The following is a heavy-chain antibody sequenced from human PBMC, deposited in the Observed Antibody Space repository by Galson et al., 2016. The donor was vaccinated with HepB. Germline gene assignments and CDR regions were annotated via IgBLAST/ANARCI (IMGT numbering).Heavy chain of an antibody. CDR2: INPSSGDT. V-gene: IGHV1-2*02. Sequence: SVKVSCKASGYTFTGYYIHWVRQAPGQGPEWMGWINPSSGDTNYPQRFRGRVTMTRDTSISTAYMEVSRLTSDDTAVYFCARVKWLERAYDVWGQGTMVTVSS. CDR1: GYTFTGYY. D-gene: IGHD5-12*01. J-gene: IGHJ3*01. CDR3: ARVKWLERAYDV.